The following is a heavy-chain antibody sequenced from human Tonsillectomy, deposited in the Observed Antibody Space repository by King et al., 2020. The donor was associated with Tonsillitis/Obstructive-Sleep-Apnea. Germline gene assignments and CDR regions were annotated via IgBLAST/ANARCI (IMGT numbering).Heavy chain of an antibody. Sequence: VQLVESGAELRKPGSSVKVSCKASGGTFSADVFSWVRQAPGQGLECVGEIIPIFGAAHFAQKFQDRVTITANESTSPTYLELSSLRSEDTAVYYCARGLPRMGSDHWGHGTLVTVSS. D-gene: IGHD4-11*01. CDR2: IIPIFGAA. CDR1: GGTFSADV. V-gene: IGHV1-69*01. CDR3: ARGLPRMGSDH. J-gene: IGHJ4*01.